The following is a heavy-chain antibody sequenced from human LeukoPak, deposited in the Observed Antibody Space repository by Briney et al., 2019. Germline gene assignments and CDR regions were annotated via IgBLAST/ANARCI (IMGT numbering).Heavy chain of an antibody. CDR2: IIPIFGTA. J-gene: IGHJ6*02. CDR3: ASPAVVQLGSYYYYGMDV. Sequence: ASVKVSCKASGGTFSSYAISWVRQAPGQGLEWMGGIIPIFGTANYAQKFQGRVTITADESTSTAYMELSSLRSEDTAVYYCASPAVVQLGSYYYYGMDVWGQGTTVTVSS. CDR1: GGTFSSYA. V-gene: IGHV1-69*13. D-gene: IGHD1-1*01.